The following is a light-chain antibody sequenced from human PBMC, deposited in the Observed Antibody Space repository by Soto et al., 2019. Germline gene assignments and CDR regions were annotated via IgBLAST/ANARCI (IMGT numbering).Light chain of an antibody. V-gene: IGKV3-11*01. CDR2: NAS. CDR1: QSVTNF. Sequence: EIVLTQSPGTLSLSPGERATLSCRASQSVTNFLAWYQQKPGQSPSLLIYNASYRATGIPARFSGSGSGTDFTLTISSLEPEDFAVYYCQQRYRWPATFGQGTKVDIK. CDR3: QQRYRWPAT. J-gene: IGKJ1*01.